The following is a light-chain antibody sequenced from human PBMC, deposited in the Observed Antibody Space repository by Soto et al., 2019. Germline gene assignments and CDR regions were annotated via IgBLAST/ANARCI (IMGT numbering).Light chain of an antibody. J-gene: IGKJ2*01. Sequence: DIHMPQSPSTLSASAGDRVTITCRASQSISNWLAWYKQKPGKAPKLLIYHASSLESRVPSRFIGSGSGTEFTRTISSLQTDDFATDYCQQYSSCPYTVGQGTKVEIK. V-gene: IGKV1-5*01. CDR2: HAS. CDR3: QQYSSCPYT. CDR1: QSISNW.